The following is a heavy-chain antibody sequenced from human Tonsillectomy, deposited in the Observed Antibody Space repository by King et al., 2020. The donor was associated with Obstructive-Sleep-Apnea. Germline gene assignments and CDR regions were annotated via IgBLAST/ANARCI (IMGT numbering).Heavy chain of an antibody. CDR2: ISSSSSPI. Sequence: VQLVESGGGLVQPGGSLRLSCAASGFTFSSYTMNWVRQAPGKGLGWVSYISSSSSPIYYAYSVKGRFTISRDNAKNSRYLQMNSLRAEDTAVYYCARSGIAAAGSFDYWGQGTLVTVSS. V-gene: IGHV3-48*04. J-gene: IGHJ4*02. D-gene: IGHD6-13*01. CDR1: GFTFSSYT. CDR3: ARSGIAAAGSFDY.